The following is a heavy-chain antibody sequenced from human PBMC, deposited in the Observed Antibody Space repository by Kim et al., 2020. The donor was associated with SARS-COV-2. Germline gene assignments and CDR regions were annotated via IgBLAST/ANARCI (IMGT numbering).Heavy chain of an antibody. Sequence: ASVKVSCKASGYTFTSYDINWVRQATGQGLEWMGGINPNSGNTGYAQKLQGRVTMTRNTSISTVYMELSSLRSEDTAVYYCARGLNTYSSSWMDYWGQGTLVTVSS. CDR1: GYTFTSYD. J-gene: IGHJ4*02. V-gene: IGHV1-8*01. CDR2: INPNSGNT. CDR3: ARGLNTYSSSWMDY. D-gene: IGHD6-13*01.